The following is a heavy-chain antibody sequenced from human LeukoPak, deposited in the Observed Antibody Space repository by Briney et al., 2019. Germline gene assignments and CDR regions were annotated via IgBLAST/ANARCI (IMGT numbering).Heavy chain of an antibody. CDR1: GYTFTGYY. CDR2: INPNSGGT. J-gene: IGHJ4*02. CDR3: GSVNYSDSSGNYRLDY. V-gene: IGHV1-2*02. D-gene: IGHD3-22*01. Sequence: GASVKVSCKASGYTFTGYYMHWVRQAPGQGLEWMGWINPNSGGTNYAQKFQGRVTMTRDTSISTAYMELSRLRSEDTALYYCGSVNYSDSSGNYRLDYWGQGTLVTVSS.